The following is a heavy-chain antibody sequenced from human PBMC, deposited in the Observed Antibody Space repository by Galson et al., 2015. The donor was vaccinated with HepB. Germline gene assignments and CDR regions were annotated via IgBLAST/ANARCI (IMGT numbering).Heavy chain of an antibody. V-gene: IGHV3-23*01. D-gene: IGHD2-15*01. Sequence: SLRLSCAASGFTFSSYAMSWVRPAPGKGLEWVSAISGSGGSTYYADSVKGRFTISRDNSKNTLYLQMNSLRAEDTAVYYCAKDPQDIVVVVAATPAGYWGQGTLVTVSS. CDR1: GFTFSSYA. J-gene: IGHJ4*02. CDR3: AKDPQDIVVVVAATPAGY. CDR2: ISGSGGST.